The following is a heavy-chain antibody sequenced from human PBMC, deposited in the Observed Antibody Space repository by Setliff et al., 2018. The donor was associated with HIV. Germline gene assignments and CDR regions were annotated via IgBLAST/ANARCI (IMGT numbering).Heavy chain of an antibody. CDR3: AADPQTGTTSYDAFDI. CDR2: IVVGSGNT. CDR1: GFTFTNSA. V-gene: IGHV1-58*01. D-gene: IGHD1-7*01. Sequence: SVKVSCKASGFTFTNSAVQWVRQARGQRLEWIGWIVVGSGNTNYAQKFQERVTITRDMSTGRAYMELSGLRTEDTAVYYCAADPQTGTTSYDAFDIWGQGTMVTVS. J-gene: IGHJ3*02.